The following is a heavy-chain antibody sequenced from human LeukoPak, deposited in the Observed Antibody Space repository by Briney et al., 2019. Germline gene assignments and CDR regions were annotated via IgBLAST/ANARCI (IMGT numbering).Heavy chain of an antibody. CDR3: ARDPAAYFDY. CDR2: IKQDGSEK. Sequence: GGSLRLSCAASGFTFSSYWMSWVRQAPGEGREWVAHIKQDGSEKYYVDSVKGRFTISRDNAQNSMYLQTNSLRAEDTAVYYCARDPAAYFDYWGQGTLVTVSS. CDR1: GFTFSSYW. J-gene: IGHJ4*02. V-gene: IGHV3-7*01. D-gene: IGHD2-15*01.